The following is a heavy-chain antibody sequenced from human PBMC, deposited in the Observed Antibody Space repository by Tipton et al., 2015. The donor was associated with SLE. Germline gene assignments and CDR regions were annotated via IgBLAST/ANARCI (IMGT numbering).Heavy chain of an antibody. Sequence: QLVQSGAEVKKPGASVKVSCKASGYTFTSYGISWVRQAPGQGLEWMGWISAYNVNINYAQKFLDRLTMTTDTSTSTAYMELRSLRSDDTAVYYCARDARFSSWFDFWGQGTLVTVSS. J-gene: IGHJ4*02. CDR1: GYTFTSYG. V-gene: IGHV1-18*01. CDR3: ARDARFSSWFDF. CDR2: ISAYNVNI. D-gene: IGHD6-13*01.